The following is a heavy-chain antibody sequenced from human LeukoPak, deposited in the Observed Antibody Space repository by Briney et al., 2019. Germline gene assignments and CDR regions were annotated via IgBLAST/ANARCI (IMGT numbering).Heavy chain of an antibody. CDR1: GGSISSGGYY. CDR2: IYYSGST. D-gene: IGHD2-15*01. Sequence: PSQTLSLTCTVSGGSISSGGYYWSWIRQHPGKGLEWIGYIYYSGSTYYNPSLKSRVTISVDTSKNQFSLKRSSVTAADTAVYYCARVSCNGGSCYFGYWGQGTLVTVSS. CDR3: ARVSCNGGSCYFGY. J-gene: IGHJ4*02. V-gene: IGHV4-31*03.